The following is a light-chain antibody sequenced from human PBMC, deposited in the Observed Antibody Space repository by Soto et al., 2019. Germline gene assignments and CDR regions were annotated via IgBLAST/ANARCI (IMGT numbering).Light chain of an antibody. Sequence: QSVLAQPASVSGSPGQSITISCTGTSSDVGGYNYVSWYQQHPGKAPKLMIYAVSNRPSGVSNRFSGSKSGNTATLTISGLQAEDEADYYCCSYTVSGTYVFGTGTKVTV. CDR2: AVS. V-gene: IGLV2-14*01. J-gene: IGLJ1*01. CDR3: CSYTVSGTYV. CDR1: SSDVGGYNY.